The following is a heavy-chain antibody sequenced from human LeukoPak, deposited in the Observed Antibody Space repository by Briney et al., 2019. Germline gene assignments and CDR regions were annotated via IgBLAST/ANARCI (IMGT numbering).Heavy chain of an antibody. CDR3: ARGGTYGSGSYYNRNWFDP. CDR1: GGSISSGDYY. Sequence: SETLSLTCTVSGGSISSGDYYWSWIRQPPGKGLEWIGYIYYSGSTNYNPSLKSRVTISVDTSKNQFSLKLSSVTAADTAVYYCARGGTYGSGSYYNRNWFDPWGQGTLVTVSS. D-gene: IGHD3-10*01. CDR2: IYYSGST. V-gene: IGHV4-30-4*01. J-gene: IGHJ5*02.